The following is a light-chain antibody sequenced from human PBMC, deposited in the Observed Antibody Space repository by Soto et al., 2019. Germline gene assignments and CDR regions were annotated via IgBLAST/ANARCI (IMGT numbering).Light chain of an antibody. V-gene: IGLV1-40*01. CDR2: NDD. J-gene: IGLJ1*01. CDR1: SSNIGAGYD. CDR3: ATWDDSLNAFV. Sequence: QSVLTQPPSVSGAPGQRVTISCTGSSSNIGAGYDVHWYQQFPGTAPTFLIYNDDQRPSGVPDRFSGSKSGTSASLAISGLHSEDEADYYCATWDDSLNAFVSGTGTKVTVL.